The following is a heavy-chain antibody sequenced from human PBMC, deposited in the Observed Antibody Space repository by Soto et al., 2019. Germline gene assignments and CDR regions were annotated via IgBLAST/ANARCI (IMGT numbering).Heavy chain of an antibody. J-gene: IGHJ4*02. CDR1: GFTFSSYA. Sequence: GGSLRLSCAASGFTFSSYAMSWVRQAPGKGLEWVSAISGSGGSTYYADSVKGRFTISRDNSKNTQYLQMNSRRAEDTDVDYWAKQGYSGSLGVDYWGQGTLVTVSS. V-gene: IGHV3-23*01. D-gene: IGHD1-26*01. CDR3: AKQGYSGSLGVDY. CDR2: ISGSGGST.